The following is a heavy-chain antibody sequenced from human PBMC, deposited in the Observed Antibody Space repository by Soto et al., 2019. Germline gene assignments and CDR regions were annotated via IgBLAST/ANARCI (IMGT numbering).Heavy chain of an antibody. D-gene: IGHD6-6*01. V-gene: IGHV4-59*12. CDR3: ARGRTIASRWWFDP. CDR2: IYYSGST. CDR1: GGSISSYY. Sequence: SETLSLTCTVSGGSISSYYWTWIRQLPGKGLEWIGYIYYSGSTNYNPSLKSRVTISVDTSNNHFSLRLTSVTATDTAVYYCARGRTIASRWWFDPWGQGILVTVSS. J-gene: IGHJ5*02.